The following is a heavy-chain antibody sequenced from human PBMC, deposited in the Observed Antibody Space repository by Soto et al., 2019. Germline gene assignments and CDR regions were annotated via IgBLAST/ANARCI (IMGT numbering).Heavy chain of an antibody. V-gene: IGHV3-15*01. CDR3: TTDSAHTFCDGGPCYSVQTKSHDS. CDR1: GFTFTNGW. CDR2: IKSNIAGGTT. J-gene: IGHJ4*02. D-gene: IGHD2-15*01. Sequence: EVQLVESGGGLVKPGGSLRLSCAASGFTFTNGWMSWVRQAPGKGLEWVGRIKSNIAGGTTDYSAPVKGRSTISRDDSKHTLYLQMNSLKTEDTAVYYCTTDSAHTFCDGGPCYSVQTKSHDSWGQGTLVTVSS.